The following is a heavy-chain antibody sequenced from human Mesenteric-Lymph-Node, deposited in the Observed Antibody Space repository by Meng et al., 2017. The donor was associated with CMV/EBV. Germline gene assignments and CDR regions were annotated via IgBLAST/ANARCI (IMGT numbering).Heavy chain of an antibody. J-gene: IGHJ3*02. CDR1: GFTFSSYG. Sequence: GESLKISCAASGFTFSSYGMHWVRQAPGKGLEWVAVIWYDGSNKYYADSVKGRFTISRDNSKNTLYLQMNSLRAEDTAVYYCAKAVYAMTFDIWGQGTMVTVSS. V-gene: IGHV3-33*06. CDR2: IWYDGSNK. D-gene: IGHD2-8*01. CDR3: AKAVYAMTFDI.